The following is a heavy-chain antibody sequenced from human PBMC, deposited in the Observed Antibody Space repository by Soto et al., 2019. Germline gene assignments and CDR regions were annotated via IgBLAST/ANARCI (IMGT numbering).Heavy chain of an antibody. Sequence: WGSLIVSCVASGFTFRDYGMHWVRQAPGKGLEWVAGISHHGLKEHYADSVKGRFTISRDNSKKTVYLKLNSLRGDDTAVYYCAKDWVGGSNKYYFEYWGKGNLVTVSS. D-gene: IGHD1-26*01. CDR1: GFTFRDYG. V-gene: IGHV3-30*18. CDR3: AKDWVGGSNKYYFEY. J-gene: IGHJ4*02. CDR2: ISHHGLKE.